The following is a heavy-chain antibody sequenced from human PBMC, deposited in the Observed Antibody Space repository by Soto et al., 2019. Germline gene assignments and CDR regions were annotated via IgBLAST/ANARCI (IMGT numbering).Heavy chain of an antibody. CDR1: GFSLTTSGVG. CDR3: AHRIYASSDDAFDI. Sequence: QITLKESGPTLVKPTQTLTLTCTFSGFSLTTSGVGVGWIRQPPGKALEWLALIYWDDEKRYSPSLQSRLTITKATSNNQVDLTVTNMNPADTGTYYCAHRIYASSDDAFDIWGQGTMVYVSS. V-gene: IGHV2-5*02. CDR2: IYWDDEK. J-gene: IGHJ3*02. D-gene: IGHD6-6*01.